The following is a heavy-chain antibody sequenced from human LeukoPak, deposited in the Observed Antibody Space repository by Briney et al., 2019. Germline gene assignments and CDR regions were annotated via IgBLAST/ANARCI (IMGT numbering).Heavy chain of an antibody. D-gene: IGHD2-2*01. J-gene: IGHJ4*02. CDR1: GFTFSSSW. CDR3: TRPESSSSLACDH. V-gene: IGHV3-74*01. CDR2: INSDGSTT. Sequence: TGGSLRLSCAASGFTFSSSWMHWVRQAPGKGLVWVSRINSDGSTTNYADSVRGRFIISRDNAKNTLYLQMNSLRAEDTAVYYCTRPESSSSLACDHWGQGTLATVSS.